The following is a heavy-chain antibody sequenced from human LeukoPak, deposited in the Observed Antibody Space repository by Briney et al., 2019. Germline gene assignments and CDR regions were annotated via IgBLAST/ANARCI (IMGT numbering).Heavy chain of an antibody. CDR3: AKGSSGYFADL. J-gene: IGHJ5*02. D-gene: IGHD3-22*01. V-gene: IGHV3-23*01. CDR1: GFTFSDFE. Sequence: GGSLRLSCAASGFTFSDFEMNWVRQVPGKGLEWVSAISGSGGSTYYADSVKGRFTISRDNSKNTLYLQMNSLRAEDTALYYCAKGSSGYFADLWGQGTLVTVSS. CDR2: ISGSGGST.